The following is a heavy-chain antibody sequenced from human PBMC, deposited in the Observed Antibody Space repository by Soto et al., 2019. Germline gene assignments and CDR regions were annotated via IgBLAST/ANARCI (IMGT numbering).Heavy chain of an antibody. D-gene: IGHD6-13*01. J-gene: IGHJ4*02. V-gene: IGHV3-66*01. CDR2: IYSGGST. Sequence: PGGSLTRSCAPSGFTVSSNYMSWVRQAPGKGLERVSVIYSGGSTYYADSMKGRFTISRDNSKNTLYLQMNSLRAEDTAVYYCAREQIAAAGTVYYFDYWGQGP. CDR1: GFTVSSNY. CDR3: AREQIAAAGTVYYFDY.